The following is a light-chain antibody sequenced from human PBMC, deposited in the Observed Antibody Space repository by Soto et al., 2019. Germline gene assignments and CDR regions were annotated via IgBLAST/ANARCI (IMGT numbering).Light chain of an antibody. V-gene: IGKV3-15*01. CDR3: QQYNNWWT. Sequence: EIVMTQSPATLSVSPGERATLSCRASQSVSNNLALYQKKPGQAPRLLIDGASTRATGIPARFSGSGSGTEFTLTISSLQSEDFAFYYCQQYNNWWTFGQGTRVDIK. J-gene: IGKJ1*01. CDR1: QSVSNN. CDR2: GAS.